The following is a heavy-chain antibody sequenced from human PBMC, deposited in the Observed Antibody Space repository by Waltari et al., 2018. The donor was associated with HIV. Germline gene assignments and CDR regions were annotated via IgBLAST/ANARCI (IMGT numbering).Heavy chain of an antibody. CDR1: GGSIGSYY. CDR3: ATLMVYAPRSHYYGMDV. J-gene: IGHJ6*02. Sequence: QVQLQESGPGLVRPSETLSLTCTVSGGSIGSYYWSWIRQPPGKEREWIGYIHYSGSANYTPSLKSRVTVSVDTSKHQFSLKLSSVTAADTAVYYCATLMVYAPRSHYYGMDVWGQGTTVIVSS. D-gene: IGHD2-8*01. CDR2: IHYSGSA. V-gene: IGHV4-59*01.